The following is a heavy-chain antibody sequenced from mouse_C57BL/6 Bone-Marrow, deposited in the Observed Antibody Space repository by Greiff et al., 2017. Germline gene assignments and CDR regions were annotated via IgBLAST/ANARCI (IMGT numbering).Heavy chain of an antibody. J-gene: IGHJ3*01. Sequence: VQLQQSGTVLARPGASVKMSCKTSGYTFTSYWMHWVKQRPGQGLEWIGAIYPGNSDTSYNQKFKGKAKLTAVTSASTAYMELSSLTNEDSAVXDFTREAGYYPAWFAYWGQGTLVTVSA. CDR3: TREAGYYPAWFAY. CDR1: GYTFTSYW. D-gene: IGHD2-3*01. CDR2: IYPGNSDT. V-gene: IGHV1-5*01.